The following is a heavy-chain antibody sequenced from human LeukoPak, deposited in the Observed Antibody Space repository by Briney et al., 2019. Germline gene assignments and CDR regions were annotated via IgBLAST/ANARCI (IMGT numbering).Heavy chain of an antibody. J-gene: IGHJ6*04. V-gene: IGHV4-34*01. CDR1: GGSFSGYY. Sequence: SETLSLTCAVYGGSFSGYYWSWIRQPPGKGLEWIGEINHSGSTNYNPSLKSRVTISVDTSKNQFSLKLSSVTVADTAVYYCARIDITMVRGAAKAGMDVWGKGTTVTVSS. D-gene: IGHD3-10*01. CDR3: ARIDITMVRGAAKAGMDV. CDR2: INHSGST.